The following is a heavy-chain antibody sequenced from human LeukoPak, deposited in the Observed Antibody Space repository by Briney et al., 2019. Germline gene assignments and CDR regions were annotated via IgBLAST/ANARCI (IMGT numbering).Heavy chain of an antibody. Sequence: PGGSLRLSCAASGFTFDDSVMSWVRQVPGKGLEWVSGINWNGGSTGYVDSVKGRFTISRDNAKNSLYLQMNSLRAEDTAVYYCARWVEKSYDSSGYYYFHYWGQGTLVTVSS. CDR2: INWNGGST. CDR3: ARWVEKSYDSSGYYYFHY. V-gene: IGHV3-20*04. J-gene: IGHJ4*02. D-gene: IGHD3-22*01. CDR1: GFTFDDSV.